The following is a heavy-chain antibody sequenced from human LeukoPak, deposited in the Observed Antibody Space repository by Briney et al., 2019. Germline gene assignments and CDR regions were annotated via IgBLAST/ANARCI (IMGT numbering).Heavy chain of an antibody. V-gene: IGHV3-23*01. CDR3: ARGQYYDSSGYYH. J-gene: IGHJ5*02. Sequence: SGGSLRLSCAASGFTFTSYSMNWVRQAPGKGLEWVSTISGGGGSTYYADSVKGRFTISRDNSKNTLYLQVNSLRAEDTAVYYCARGQYYDSSGYYHWGQGTLVTVSS. CDR2: ISGGGGST. D-gene: IGHD3-22*01. CDR1: GFTFTSYS.